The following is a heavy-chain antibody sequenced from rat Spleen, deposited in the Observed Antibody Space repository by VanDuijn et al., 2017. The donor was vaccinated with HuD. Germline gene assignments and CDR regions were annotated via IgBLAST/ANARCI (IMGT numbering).Heavy chain of an antibody. Sequence: QVQLKESGPGLVQPSQTLSLTCTVSGFSLTTNSVHWVRQPPGKGLERMGGIWGDGSTDYNLALKSRLIISRDTSKNQVFLKMNSLQTEDTATYDCARDRTGPWDYWGQGVMVTVSS. CDR1: GFSLTTNS. CDR2: IWGDGST. J-gene: IGHJ2*01. D-gene: IGHD3-2*01. V-gene: IGHV2-1*01. CDR3: ARDRTGPWDY.